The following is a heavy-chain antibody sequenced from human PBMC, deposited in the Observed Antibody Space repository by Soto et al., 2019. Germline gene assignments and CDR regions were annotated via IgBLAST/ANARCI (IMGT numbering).Heavy chain of an antibody. Sequence: SETLSLTCAVYGGSFSGYYWSWIRQPPGKGLEWIGEINHSGSTDYNPSLKSRVTISVDTSKNQFSLKLSSVTAADTAVYYCARGVGPPMVRGVHNWFDPGGQGTLVTVSS. CDR2: INHSGST. CDR3: ARGVGPPMVRGVHNWFDP. CDR1: GGSFSGYY. V-gene: IGHV4-34*01. D-gene: IGHD3-10*01. J-gene: IGHJ5*02.